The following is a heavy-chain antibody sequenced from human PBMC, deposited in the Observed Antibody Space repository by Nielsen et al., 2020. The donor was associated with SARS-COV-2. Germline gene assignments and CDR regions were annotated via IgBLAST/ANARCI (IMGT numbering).Heavy chain of an antibody. CDR1: GYSFSSYW. CDR2: IYPGNSET. CDR3: GRHLSVVHKGLEI. Sequence: GESLKISCKGSGYSFSSYWIAWVRQMPRKGLEWMGIIYPGNSETRYSPSFQGQVTISADKSTSTAYLQWSSLKASDTAMYYCGRHLSVVHKGLEIWGQGTMVTVSS. V-gene: IGHV5-51*01. J-gene: IGHJ3*02. D-gene: IGHD1-1*01.